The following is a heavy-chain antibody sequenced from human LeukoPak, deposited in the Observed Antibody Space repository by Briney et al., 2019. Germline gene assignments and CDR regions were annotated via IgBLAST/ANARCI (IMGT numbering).Heavy chain of an antibody. V-gene: IGHV3-30-3*01. D-gene: IGHD1-26*01. CDR2: ISYEVSNK. J-gene: IGHJ5*02. CDR1: GFSFSSYA. CDR3: SIDRGSDSGRYPNLFDP. Sequence: GGSLRLSCADSGFSFSSYAMHWVCAAPGEGLEWVSVISYEVSNKYYADSVKGRFTISRDNSKNTLYLQMNSLRAEGTAVYYCSIDRGSDSGRYPNLFDPWGQGTLVTVSS.